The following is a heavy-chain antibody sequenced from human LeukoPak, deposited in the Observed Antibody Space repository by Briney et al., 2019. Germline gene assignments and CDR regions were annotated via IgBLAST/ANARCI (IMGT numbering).Heavy chain of an antibody. Sequence: SQTLSLTCAISGDSVSSNSAAWNWIRQYPSRGLEWLGRTYYRSKWYNDYAVSVKSRITINPDTSKNQFSLQLNSVTPDDTAVYYLAWGSSSRIGRSGYYMDVWGKGTTVTVSS. D-gene: IGHD6-13*01. V-gene: IGHV6-1*01. CDR2: TYYRSKWYN. CDR3: AWGSSSRIGRSGYYMDV. J-gene: IGHJ6*03. CDR1: GDSVSSNSAA.